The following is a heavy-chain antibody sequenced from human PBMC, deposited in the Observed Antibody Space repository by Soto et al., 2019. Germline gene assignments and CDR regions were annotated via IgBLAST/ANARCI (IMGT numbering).Heavy chain of an antibody. V-gene: IGHV4-39*07. J-gene: IGHJ4*02. D-gene: IGHD3-9*01. CDR2: IYYSGNT. CDR3: ARGMAEEQIFYYFDY. Sequence: SETLSLTCSVSGDYISNRNYHWGWTRQPPGKGLEWIGSIYYSGNTYYNPSLKSRVTISADTSKNQFSLKVDSVTAADTAVYYCARGMAEEQIFYYFDYWGQGALVTVSS. CDR1: GDYISNRNYH.